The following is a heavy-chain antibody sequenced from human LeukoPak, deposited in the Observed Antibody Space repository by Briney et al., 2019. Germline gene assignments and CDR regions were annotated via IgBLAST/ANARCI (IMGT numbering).Heavy chain of an antibody. CDR1: GFTFSSYW. J-gene: IGHJ5*02. CDR2: INSDGSST. CDR3: ARGGFDP. V-gene: IGHV3-74*01. Sequence: GGSLRLSCAASGFTFSSYWMHWVRPAPGKGRAWVSRINSDGSSTSYADSVKGRFTISRDNAKNTLYLQMNSLRVEDTAVYYCARGGFDPWGQGTLVTVSS.